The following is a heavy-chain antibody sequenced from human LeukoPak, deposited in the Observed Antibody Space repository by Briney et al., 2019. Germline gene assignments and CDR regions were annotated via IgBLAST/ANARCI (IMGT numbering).Heavy chain of an antibody. Sequence: ASVKVSCKASGYTFTGYYMHWVRQAPGQGLEWMGWINPNSGGTNYAQKFQGRVTMTRVTSISTVYMELRRLRYDDTAAYYCARGPLEYCSGGTCYSGRNWFDPWGQGTLVTVSS. D-gene: IGHD2-15*01. CDR3: ARGPLEYCSGGTCYSGRNWFDP. V-gene: IGHV1-2*02. CDR1: GYTFTGYY. CDR2: INPNSGGT. J-gene: IGHJ5*02.